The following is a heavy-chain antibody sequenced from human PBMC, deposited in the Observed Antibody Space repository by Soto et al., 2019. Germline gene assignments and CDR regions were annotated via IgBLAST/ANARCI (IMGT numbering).Heavy chain of an antibody. CDR2: INAGNGNT. Sequence: QVQLVQSGAEEKKPGASVKVSFKASGYTFTXXAXXXXXXXXXXXLEWMGWINAGNGNTKYSQKFQGRVTITRDTXXXXXXXXXXXXXXXXXXXYXXXXXXXXXYWDDYWGQGTLVTVSS. V-gene: IGHV1-3*05. CDR1: GYTFTXXA. J-gene: IGHJ4*02. D-gene: IGHD1-26*01. CDR3: XXXXXXXYWDDY.